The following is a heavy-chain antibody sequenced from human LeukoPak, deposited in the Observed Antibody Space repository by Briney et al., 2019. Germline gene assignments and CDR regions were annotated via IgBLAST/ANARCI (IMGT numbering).Heavy chain of an antibody. J-gene: IGHJ4*02. CDR3: ARGVGAAAGRSDY. V-gene: IGHV4-38-2*02. CDR2: IYHSGST. CDR1: GYSISSGYY. Sequence: SETLSLTCTVSGYSISSGYYWGWIRQPPGKGLEWIGSIYHSGSTYYNPSLKSRVTISVDTSKNQFSLKLSSVTAADTAVYYCARGVGAAAGRSDYWGQGTLVTVSS. D-gene: IGHD6-13*01.